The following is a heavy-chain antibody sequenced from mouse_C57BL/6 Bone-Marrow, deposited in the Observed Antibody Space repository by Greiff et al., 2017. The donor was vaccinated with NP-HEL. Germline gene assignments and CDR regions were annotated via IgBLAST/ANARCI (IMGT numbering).Heavy chain of an antibody. Sequence: EVKLVESEGGLVQPGSSMKLSCTASGFTFSDYYMAWVRQVPEKGLEWVANINYDGSSTYYLDSLKSRFIISRDNAKNILYLQMSSLKSEDTATYYCARGGWDYWGQGTTLTVSS. J-gene: IGHJ2*01. CDR3: ARGGWDY. CDR1: GFTFSDYY. D-gene: IGHD3-3*01. V-gene: IGHV5-16*01. CDR2: INYDGSST.